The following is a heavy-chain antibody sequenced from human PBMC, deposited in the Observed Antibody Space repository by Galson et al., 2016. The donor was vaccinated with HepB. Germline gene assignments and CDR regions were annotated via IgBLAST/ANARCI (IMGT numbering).Heavy chain of an antibody. CDR2: ISSEGNDR. V-gene: IGHV3-30*04. J-gene: IGHJ4*02. D-gene: IGHD3-16*01. Sequence: SLRLSCAASGFNFNNYALHWVRQAPGKGLDWVASISSEGNDRAYGAHGKGRFTVSRDNSKNTLYLQMNSLTSEDTAVFYCARGSPFVKTFSRGGVSVRRAPDFWGQGTLVIVSS. CDR1: GFNFNNYA. CDR3: ARGSPFVKTFSRGGVSVRRAPDF.